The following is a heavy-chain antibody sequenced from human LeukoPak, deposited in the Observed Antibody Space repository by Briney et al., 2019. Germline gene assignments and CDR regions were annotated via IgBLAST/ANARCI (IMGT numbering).Heavy chain of an antibody. CDR2: ISIHNGNT. CDR3: ARQTYDGYSGIRRGDDAFDV. J-gene: IGHJ3*01. D-gene: IGHD5-12*01. Sequence: GASVKVSCKASGYTFINYGISWVRQAPGQGLEWMAWISIHNGNTDYAQNFQGRVTMTTDTSTSTTYMELRSLRYDDTAMYFCARQTYDGYSGIRRGDDAFDVWGQGTMVTVSS. V-gene: IGHV1-18*01. CDR1: GYTFINYG.